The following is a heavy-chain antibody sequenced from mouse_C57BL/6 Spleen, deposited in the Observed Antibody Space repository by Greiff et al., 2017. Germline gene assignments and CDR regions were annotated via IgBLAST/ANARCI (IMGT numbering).Heavy chain of an antibody. D-gene: IGHD1-1*01. CDR2: INPSSGYT. V-gene: IGHV1-4*01. CDR1: GYTFTSYT. CDR3: ARNVYYGAY. J-gene: IGHJ3*01. Sequence: QVQLKESGAELARPGASVKMSCKASGYTFTSYTMHWVKQRPGQGLEWIGYINPSSGYTKYNQKFKDKATLTADKSSSTAYMQLSSLTSEDSAVYCCARNVYYGAYWGQGTLVTVSA.